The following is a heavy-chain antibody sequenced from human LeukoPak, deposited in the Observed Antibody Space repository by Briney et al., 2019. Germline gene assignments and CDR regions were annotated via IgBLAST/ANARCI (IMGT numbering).Heavy chain of an antibody. V-gene: IGHV1-8*03. CDR2: MNPNSGNT. J-gene: IGHJ4*02. Sequence: ASVKVSCKASGYTFTSYDINWVRQATGQGLEWMGWMNPNSGNTGYAQKFQGRVTITRNTSISTAYMELSSLRSEDTAVYYCARGKSFSVRYFDWLLSYYFDYWGQGTLVTVSS. CDR1: GYTFTSYD. CDR3: ARGKSFSVRYFDWLLSYYFDY. D-gene: IGHD3-9*01.